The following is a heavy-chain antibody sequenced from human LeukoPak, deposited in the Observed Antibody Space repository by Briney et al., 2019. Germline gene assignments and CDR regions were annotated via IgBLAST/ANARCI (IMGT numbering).Heavy chain of an antibody. V-gene: IGHV3-30-3*01. Sequence: GGSLRLSCAATGFTFSSYATHWVRQAPGKGLDWVAVISYDGANKYYADSVKGRFTISRDNSKNTLYLQLNSLRAEDTAVYFRARGPLWFGELLDWGQGILVTVSS. CDR2: ISYDGANK. D-gene: IGHD3-10*01. J-gene: IGHJ4*02. CDR3: ARGPLWFGELLD. CDR1: GFTFSSYA.